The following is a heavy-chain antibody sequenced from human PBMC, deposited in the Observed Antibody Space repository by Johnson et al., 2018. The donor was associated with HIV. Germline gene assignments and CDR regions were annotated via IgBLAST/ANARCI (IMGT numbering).Heavy chain of an antibody. CDR2: VSAGGGST. V-gene: IGHV3-23*04. Sequence: VQLVESGGGLVQPGGSLRLSCATSGFTFSSYAMSWVRQAPGKGLEWVSEVSAGGGSTYYADSVKGRFTISRDNSKNTLSLQMSSLRAEDTAVCYCARVLRITQAFDIWGQGTMVTVSS. J-gene: IGHJ3*02. CDR3: ARVLRITQAFDI. CDR1: GFTFSSYA. D-gene: IGHD3-10*01.